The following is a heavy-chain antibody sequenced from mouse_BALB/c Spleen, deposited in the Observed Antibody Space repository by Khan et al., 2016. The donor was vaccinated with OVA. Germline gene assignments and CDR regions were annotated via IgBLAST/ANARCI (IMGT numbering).Heavy chain of an antibody. D-gene: IGHD2-3*01. CDR1: GYTFTDYA. CDR3: ARPAYDGYYDY. J-gene: IGHJ2*01. CDR2: ISTYSGST. Sequence: QVQLKQSGPELVRPGVSVKISCKGSGYTFTDYAMYWVKQSHAKSLEWIGLISTYSGSTNYNQKFKGKVTMTVDNSSSAAYMELARLTSEDSAIYYCARPAYDGYYDYWGQGTALTVSS. V-gene: IGHV1S137*01.